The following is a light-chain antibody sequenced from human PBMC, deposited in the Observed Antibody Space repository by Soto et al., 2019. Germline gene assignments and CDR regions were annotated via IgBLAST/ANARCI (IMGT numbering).Light chain of an antibody. CDR2: LNSDGSH. CDR3: QTWGTGIQGV. Sequence: QPVLTQSPSASASLGASVKLTCTLSSGHSSYAIAWHQQQPEKGPRYLMKLNSDGSHSKGDGIPDRFSGSSSGAERYLTISSLQSEDEADYYCQTWGTGIQGVFGGGTNLTVL. J-gene: IGLJ3*02. V-gene: IGLV4-69*01. CDR1: SGHSSYA.